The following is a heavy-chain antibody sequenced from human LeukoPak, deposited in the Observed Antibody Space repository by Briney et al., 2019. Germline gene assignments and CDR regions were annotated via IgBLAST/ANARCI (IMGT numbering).Heavy chain of an antibody. D-gene: IGHD6-13*01. V-gene: IGHV3-23*01. J-gene: IGHJ4*02. CDR1: GFTFSTYV. Sequence: PGGSLRLSCAASGFTFSTYVMSWVRQALGKGLEWVSAISGSGGSTYYADSVKGRFTISSDNSKNTLYLQMNSLRAEDTAVYYCARTPPGYSSSWFDYWGQGTLVTVSS. CDR2: ISGSGGST. CDR3: ARTPPGYSSSWFDY.